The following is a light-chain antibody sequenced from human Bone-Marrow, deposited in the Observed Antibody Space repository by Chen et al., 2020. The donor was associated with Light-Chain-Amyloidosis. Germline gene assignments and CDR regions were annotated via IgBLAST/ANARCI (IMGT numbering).Light chain of an antibody. J-gene: IGLJ3*02. CDR3: QVWDRSSDRPV. Sequence: SYVLTQPSAVSVAPGQTATIACGGNNIGSTSVHWYQQTPGQAPLLVVYVDSDRPSGSPERLSGSNSGNTATLTISRVEAGDEADYYCQVWDRSSDRPVFGGGTKLTVL. V-gene: IGLV3-21*02. CDR1: NIGSTS. CDR2: VDS.